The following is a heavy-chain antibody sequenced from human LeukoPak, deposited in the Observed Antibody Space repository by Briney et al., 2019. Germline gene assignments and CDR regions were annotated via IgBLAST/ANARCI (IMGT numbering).Heavy chain of an antibody. Sequence: SETLSLTCTVSGGSISSYYWSWIRQPPGKGLDWIGYIYYSGSTNYNPSLKSRVTISVDTSKNQFSLKLSSVTAADTAVYYCARDGSVAGTRRFNWFDLWGQGTLVTVSS. CDR1: GGSISSYY. CDR3: ARDGSVAGTRRFNWFDL. D-gene: IGHD6-19*01. J-gene: IGHJ5*02. V-gene: IGHV4-59*01. CDR2: IYYSGST.